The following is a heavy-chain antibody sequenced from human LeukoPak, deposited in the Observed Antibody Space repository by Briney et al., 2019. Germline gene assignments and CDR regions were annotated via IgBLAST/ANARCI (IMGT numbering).Heavy chain of an antibody. V-gene: IGHV3-30*03. CDR3: ARDGINRLWFGTPYYYYGMDV. CDR2: ISFDGSDK. D-gene: IGHD3-10*01. CDR1: GFTFSLYG. Sequence: PGGSLRLSCAASGFTFSLYGMHWVRQAPGKGLEWVAVISFDGSDKYYADSVKGRFTISRDNSKNTLYLQMNSLRAEDTAVYYCARDGINRLWFGTPYYYYGMDVWGQGTTVTVSS. J-gene: IGHJ6*02.